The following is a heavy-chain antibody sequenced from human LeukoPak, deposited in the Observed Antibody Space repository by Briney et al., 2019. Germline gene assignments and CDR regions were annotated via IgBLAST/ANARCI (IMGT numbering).Heavy chain of an antibody. CDR1: GGSVSSGSYY. CDR3: ARSGLCFGFYGMDV. Sequence: SETLSLTCTVSGGSVSSGSYYWSWIRQPPGKGLEWIGYIYYSGSTNYNPSLKSRVTISVDTSKNQFSLKLSSVTAADTAVYYCARSGLCFGFYGMDVWGKGTTVTVSS. J-gene: IGHJ6*04. CDR2: IYYSGST. D-gene: IGHD3-10*01. V-gene: IGHV4-61*01.